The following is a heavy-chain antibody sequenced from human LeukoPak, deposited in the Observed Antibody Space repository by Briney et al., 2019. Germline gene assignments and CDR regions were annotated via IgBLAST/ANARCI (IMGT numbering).Heavy chain of an antibody. V-gene: IGHV3-30*04. J-gene: IGHJ4*02. CDR3: ARDWRYYYDSSGYSPLDY. Sequence: PGGSLRLSCAASGFTFSSYAMHWVRQAPGKGLEWVAVISYDGSNKYYADSVKGRFTISRDNSKNTLYLQMNSLRAEDTAVYYCARDWRYYYDSSGYSPLDYWGQGTLVTVSS. D-gene: IGHD3-22*01. CDR2: ISYDGSNK. CDR1: GFTFSSYA.